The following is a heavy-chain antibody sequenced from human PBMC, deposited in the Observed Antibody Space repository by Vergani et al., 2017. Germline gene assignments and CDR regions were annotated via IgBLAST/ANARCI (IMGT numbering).Heavy chain of an antibody. CDR2: ISGSGGST. CDR3: VKEKRDLGSYFFDS. J-gene: IGHJ4*01. Sequence: EVQLLESGGGLVQPGGSLRLSCAASGFTFSTYAMTWVRQAPGKGLEWVSAISGSGGSTYYADSVKGRFTISRDNSKNTLYLQMNSLRAEDTAVYYCVKEKRDLGSYFFDSWGHGILVTVSS. V-gene: IGHV3-23*01. CDR1: GFTFSTYA. D-gene: IGHD3-10*01.